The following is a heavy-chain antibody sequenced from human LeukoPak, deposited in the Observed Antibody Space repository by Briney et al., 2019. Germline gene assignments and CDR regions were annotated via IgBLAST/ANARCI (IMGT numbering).Heavy chain of an antibody. Sequence: ASVKVSCKASGYTFTSYGISWVRQAPGQGLEWMGWISAYNGNTNYAQKLQGRVTMTTDTSTSTAYMELRSLRSDDTAVYYCARAGTGYGGSLFYYYYYMDVWGKGTTVTISS. CDR2: ISAYNGNT. D-gene: IGHD4-23*01. CDR3: ARAGTGYGGSLFYYYYYMDV. V-gene: IGHV1-18*01. CDR1: GYTFTSYG. J-gene: IGHJ6*03.